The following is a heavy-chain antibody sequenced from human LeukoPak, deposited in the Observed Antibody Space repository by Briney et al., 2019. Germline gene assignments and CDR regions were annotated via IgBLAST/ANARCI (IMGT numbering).Heavy chain of an antibody. V-gene: IGHV4-59*01. Sequence: SSETLSLTCTVSGGSISSYYWSWIRQPPGKGLEWIGYIYYSGSTNYNPSLKSRVTISVDTSKNQFSLKLSSVTAADTAVYYCARVNDYGSNDYWGQGTLVTVSS. CDR3: ARVNDYGSNDY. D-gene: IGHD3-10*01. CDR2: IYYSGST. J-gene: IGHJ4*02. CDR1: GGSISSYY.